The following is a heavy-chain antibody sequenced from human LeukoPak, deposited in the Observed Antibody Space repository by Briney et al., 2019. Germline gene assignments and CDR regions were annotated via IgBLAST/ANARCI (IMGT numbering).Heavy chain of an antibody. V-gene: IGHV1-18*01. CDR1: GYSFTDYA. J-gene: IGHJ5*02. Sequence: ASVKVSCKTSGYSFTDYAITWVRQVRGQGLQWVGWISASNGNTDYAQSFRGRATMTTDTSTSTAYLELRSLRSDDTAVYYCARVGDDYDFLYNWFDPWGQGTLVTVSS. D-gene: IGHD3-3*01. CDR2: ISASNGNT. CDR3: ARVGDDYDFLYNWFDP.